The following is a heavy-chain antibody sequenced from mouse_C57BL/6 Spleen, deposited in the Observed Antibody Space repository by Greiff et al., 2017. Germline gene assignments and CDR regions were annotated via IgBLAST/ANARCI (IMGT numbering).Heavy chain of an antibody. Sequence: QVQLQQSGAELVRPGTSVKVSCKASGYAFTNYLIEWVKQRPGQGLEWIGVINPGSGGTNYNEKFKGKATLTADKSSSTAYMQLSSLPSEDSAVDFWARSSLTTVVDWYFGVWGTGTTVTVSS. CDR2: INPGSGGT. CDR3: ARSSLTTVVDWYFGV. CDR1: GYAFTNYL. V-gene: IGHV1-54*01. J-gene: IGHJ1*03. D-gene: IGHD1-1*01.